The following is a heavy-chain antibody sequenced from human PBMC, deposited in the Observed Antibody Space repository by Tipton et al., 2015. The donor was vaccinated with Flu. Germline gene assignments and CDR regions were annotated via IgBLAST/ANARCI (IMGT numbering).Heavy chain of an antibody. CDR2: IYYSGST. Sequence: TLSLTCTVSGGSISSGGYYWSWIRQHPGKGLEWIGYIYYSGSTYYNPSLKSRVTISVDTSKNQFSLKLSSVTAADTAVYYCARDRILGYCSSTSCYGDPTGFDPWGQGPLVPVSS. J-gene: IGHJ5*02. V-gene: IGHV4-31*03. D-gene: IGHD2-2*01. CDR1: GGSISSGGYY. CDR3: ARDRILGYCSSTSCYGDPTGFDP.